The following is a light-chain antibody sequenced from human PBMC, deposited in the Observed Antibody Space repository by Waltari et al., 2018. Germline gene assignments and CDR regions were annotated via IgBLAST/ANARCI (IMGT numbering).Light chain of an antibody. V-gene: IGLV1-47*01. CDR3: AAWDDSLSGWV. CDR2: RSD. J-gene: IGLJ3*02. CDR1: SSNIGTNY. Sequence: QSVLTQPPSASGTPGQRVTISCSGSSSNIGTNYIYWYQQLPATAPKLLIYRSDQRPSGVPDRFSGSKSGTSASLAISGLRSEDEAHYYCAAWDDSLSGWVFGGGTKLTVL.